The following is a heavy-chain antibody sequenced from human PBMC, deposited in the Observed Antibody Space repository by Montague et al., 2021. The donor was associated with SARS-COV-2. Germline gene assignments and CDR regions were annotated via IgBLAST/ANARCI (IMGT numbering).Heavy chain of an antibody. J-gene: IGHJ4*02. D-gene: IGHD4-23*01. Sequence: SETLSLTCAVYGGSFSGYYWTWIRQSAGKGLEWIAEINHSGTTNYNFNPSLRSRVTISVDTSKSQFSLKLNSVTAADTGVYYCARWDPQTLTLIGLRGKSASDYWSQGTLVTVSS. CDR3: ARWDPQTLTLIGLRGKSASDY. CDR1: GGSFSGYY. CDR2: INHSGTT. V-gene: IGHV4-34*01.